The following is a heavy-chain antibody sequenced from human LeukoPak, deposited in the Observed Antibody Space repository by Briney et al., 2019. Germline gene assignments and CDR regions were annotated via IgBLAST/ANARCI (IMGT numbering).Heavy chain of an antibody. CDR3: ARVSSYGSGTYGDY. V-gene: IGHV3-7*01. J-gene: IGHJ4*02. Sequence: GGSLRLSCAASGFTYSSYWMSWVRQAPGKGLEWVANIKQDGSEKYYVDSVKGRFTISRDNAKNSLYLQMNSLRAEDTAVYYCARVSSYGSGTYGDYWGQGTLVTVSS. CDR1: GFTYSSYW. CDR2: IKQDGSEK. D-gene: IGHD3-10*01.